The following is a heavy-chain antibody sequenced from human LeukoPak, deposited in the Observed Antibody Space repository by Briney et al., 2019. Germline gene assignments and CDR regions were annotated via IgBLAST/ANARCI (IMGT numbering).Heavy chain of an antibody. D-gene: IGHD3-3*02. Sequence: SETLSLTCTVSGGSISSYYWSWIRQPPGKGLEWIGYIYYSGSTNYNPSLKSRVTISVDTPKNQFSLKLSSVTAADTAVYYCAREGAIRWFDPWGQGTLVTVSS. CDR2: IYYSGST. V-gene: IGHV4-59*01. CDR1: GGSISSYY. CDR3: AREGAIRWFDP. J-gene: IGHJ5*02.